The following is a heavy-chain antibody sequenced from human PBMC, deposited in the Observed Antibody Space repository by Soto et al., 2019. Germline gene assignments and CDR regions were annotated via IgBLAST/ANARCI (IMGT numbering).Heavy chain of an antibody. CDR3: TRDGPYYYASRMNV. CDR2: LHSGGDT. D-gene: IGHD3-10*01. J-gene: IGHJ6*02. CDR1: GIPVSSNY. Sequence: EVQLVESGGGLVQPGGSLRLSCVASGIPVSSNYMTWVRQTPRKGLEWVSVLHSGGDTYYANSVKGRFTISRHDSTNTLYLQMNSLTPEDTAVYYCTRDGPYYYASRMNVSGQGTTVTVSS. V-gene: IGHV3-53*04.